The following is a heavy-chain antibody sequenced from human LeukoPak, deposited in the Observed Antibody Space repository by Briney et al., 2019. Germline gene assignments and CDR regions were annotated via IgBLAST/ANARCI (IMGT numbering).Heavy chain of an antibody. CDR3: ARDGQWDLTYYLDY. V-gene: IGHV3-21*01. Sequence: GGSLRLSCAGSGFTFTSYGLNWVRQAPGKGLELVSCISSHGNYIYYADSVKGRFTVSRDDASNSVFLQMNSLRAEDTGIYYCARDGQWDLTYYLDYWGQGILVTVSS. J-gene: IGHJ4*02. D-gene: IGHD1-26*01. CDR1: GFTFTSYG. CDR2: ISSHGNYI.